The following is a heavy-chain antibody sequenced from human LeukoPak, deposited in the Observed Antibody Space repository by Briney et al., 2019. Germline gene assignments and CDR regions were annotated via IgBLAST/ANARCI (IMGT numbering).Heavy chain of an antibody. J-gene: IGHJ6*03. Sequence: GGSLRLSCTASGFAFSSYDMNWVRQAPGKGLEWVSYISGGSTYIYYKDSVKGRFTISIDNAKNSLYLQMESLSAEDTAVYYCARESGIMVGDYYYYYMDVWGIGTTVTVSS. CDR3: ARESGIMVGDYYYYYMDV. V-gene: IGHV3-21*01. CDR2: ISGGSTYI. D-gene: IGHD1-26*01. CDR1: GFAFSSYD.